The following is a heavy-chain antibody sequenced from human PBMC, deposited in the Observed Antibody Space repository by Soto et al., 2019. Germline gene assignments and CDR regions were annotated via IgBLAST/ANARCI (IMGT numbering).Heavy chain of an antibody. D-gene: IGHD3-16*01. Sequence: ESGPALVNPTQTLTLTCSFSGFSLSTSGMCVSWIRQPPGKALEWLARIDWDDDKYYSTSLKTRLTISKDTSKNQVVLTMTNMDPVDTATYYCARINHQIMNDAFDIWGQGTMVTVS. J-gene: IGHJ3*02. V-gene: IGHV2-70*11. CDR1: GFSLSTSGMC. CDR3: ARINHQIMNDAFDI. CDR2: IDWDDDK.